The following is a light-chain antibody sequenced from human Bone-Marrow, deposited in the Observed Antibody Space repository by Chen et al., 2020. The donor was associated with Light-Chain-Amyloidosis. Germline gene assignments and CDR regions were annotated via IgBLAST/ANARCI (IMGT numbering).Light chain of an antibody. CDR1: DLPTKY. J-gene: IGLJ2*01. Sequence: SYELTQPPSVSVSPGQTARITCSGDDLPTKYAYGYQQKPGQAPVLVIHRDTERPSGISERFSGSSSGTTATLTISGVQAEDEADYRCQSADSSGTYEVIFGGGTKLTVL. CDR2: RDT. CDR3: QSADSSGTYEVI. V-gene: IGLV3-25*03.